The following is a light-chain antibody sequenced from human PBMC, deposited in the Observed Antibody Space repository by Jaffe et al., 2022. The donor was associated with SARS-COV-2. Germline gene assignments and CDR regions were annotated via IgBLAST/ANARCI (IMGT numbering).Light chain of an antibody. V-gene: IGLV8-61*01. Sequence: QTVVTQEPSLSVSPGETVTLTCGWSSGSVSTNRYPSWYQQTPGQAPRTLIYNTNIRSSGVPDRFSGSILGDKAALTITGAQPEDESNYYCVLYMNGAISLFGGGTKLTVL. J-gene: IGLJ3*02. CDR3: VLYMNGAISL. CDR1: SGSVSTNRY. CDR2: NTN.